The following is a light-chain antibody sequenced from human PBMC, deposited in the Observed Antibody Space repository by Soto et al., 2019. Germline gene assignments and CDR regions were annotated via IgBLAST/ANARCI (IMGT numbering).Light chain of an antibody. CDR3: CSYAGSSTFFYV. Sequence: QSVLTHPASVSGSTGQSITISCTGTSSDVGSYNLVSWYQQHPGKAPKLMIYEGSKRPSGVSNRSSGSKSCNTASLTISGLQAEDEADYYCCSYAGSSTFFYVLGTGTRSPS. CDR1: SSDVGSYNL. CDR2: EGS. J-gene: IGLJ1*01. V-gene: IGLV2-23*03.